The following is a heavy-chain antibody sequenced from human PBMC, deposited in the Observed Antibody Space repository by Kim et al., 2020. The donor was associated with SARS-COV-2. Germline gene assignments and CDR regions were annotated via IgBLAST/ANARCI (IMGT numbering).Heavy chain of an antibody. CDR2: ISGSGEST. V-gene: IGHV3-23*01. J-gene: IGHJ2*01. Sequence: GGSLRLSCAASGFTFNNYAMSWVRQAPGKGLEWVSSISGSGESTYYADSVKGRFTISRDSSKNTLYLQMNSLRAEDTAVYYCAKNREYSRKWYFDLWGRGAQVIVSS. D-gene: IGHD5-18*01. CDR1: GFTFNNYA. CDR3: AKNREYSRKWYFDL.